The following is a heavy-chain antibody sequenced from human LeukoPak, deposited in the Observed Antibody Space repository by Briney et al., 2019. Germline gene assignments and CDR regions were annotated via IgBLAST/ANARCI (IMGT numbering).Heavy chain of an antibody. V-gene: IGHV3-23*01. Sequence: GGSLRLSCAASGFAFSTYAMSWVRQTPGRGLEWVSSMSGSGGSTYYADSVKGRFTISRDNSKNTLHLQMNSLRVEDTAVYYCAIRQQLLSGPLDLWGQGTLVTVSS. D-gene: IGHD4-11*01. J-gene: IGHJ5*02. CDR3: AIRQQLLSGPLDL. CDR2: MSGSGGST. CDR1: GFAFSTYA.